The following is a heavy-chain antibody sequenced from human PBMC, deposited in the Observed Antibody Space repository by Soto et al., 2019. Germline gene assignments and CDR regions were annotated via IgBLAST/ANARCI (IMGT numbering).Heavy chain of an antibody. CDR2: IRQDGSDK. Sequence: EVQLVESGGGLVQPGGSLRLSCVASGFTFSSYWMSWVRQAPGKGLEWVANIRQDGSDKYYVDSVKGRFTISRDNSKNSLYLQMNSLRAEDTAIYYCASPQQWLGQRGDFDYWGQGTLVTVSS. V-gene: IGHV3-7*05. J-gene: IGHJ4*02. D-gene: IGHD6-19*01. CDR1: GFTFSSYW. CDR3: ASPQQWLGQRGDFDY.